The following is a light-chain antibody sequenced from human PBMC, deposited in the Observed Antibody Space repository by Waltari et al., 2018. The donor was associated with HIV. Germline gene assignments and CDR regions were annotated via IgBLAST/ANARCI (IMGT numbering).Light chain of an antibody. Sequence: QSALTQPASVSGSPGQSITISCTGTDSDIGASDYVSWYQKYPDRAPRLLIYEVSKRPSGVSTRFSGSTSSNTAALTISGLQLEDEAEFYCASFSRGLTPVVFGGGTHVTVL. V-gene: IGLV2-14*01. CDR3: ASFSRGLTPVV. CDR1: DSDIGASDY. J-gene: IGLJ2*01. CDR2: EVS.